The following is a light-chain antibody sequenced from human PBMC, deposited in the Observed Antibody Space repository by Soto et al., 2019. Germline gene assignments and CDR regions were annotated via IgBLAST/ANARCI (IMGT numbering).Light chain of an antibody. J-gene: IGLJ1*01. CDR1: SSDVGSYNL. Sequence: QSALTQPASVSGSPGQSITISCTGTSSDVGSYNLVSWYQQHPGKAPKLMIYEGSKRPSGVSNRFSGSKSGNTASLTISGLQAEDEADYYCCSYAGSSIPFRTGTKVTVL. CDR3: CSYAGSSIP. V-gene: IGLV2-23*01. CDR2: EGS.